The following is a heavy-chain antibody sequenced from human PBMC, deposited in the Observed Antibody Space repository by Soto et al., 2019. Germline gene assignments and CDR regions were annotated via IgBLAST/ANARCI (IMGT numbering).Heavy chain of an antibody. J-gene: IGHJ4*02. CDR3: AWDYGDYDLTQIDY. V-gene: IGHV1-8*01. Sequence: ASVKVSCKASGYTFTSYDINWVRQATGQGLEWMGWMNPNSGYTGYAQKFQGRVTMTRNTSISTAYMELSSLRSEDTAVYYCAWDYGDYDLTQIDYWGQGTLVPVSS. CDR1: GYTFTSYD. CDR2: MNPNSGYT. D-gene: IGHD4-17*01.